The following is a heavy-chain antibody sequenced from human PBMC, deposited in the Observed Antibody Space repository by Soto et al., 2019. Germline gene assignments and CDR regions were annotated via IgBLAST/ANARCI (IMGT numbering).Heavy chain of an antibody. D-gene: IGHD6-19*01. Sequence: SETLSLTCTVSGVSINSNYFSGWIRPPPGRGLDMNRSIYYDGNTYYSPFLKSRVTISADLSKNQFFLNLTSVTDADTCVYYCPKTSYRSGWSSDRWGQGTLVTVCS. CDR2: IYYDGNT. V-gene: IGHV4-39*01. CDR3: PKTSYRSGWSSDR. CDR1: GVSINSNYF. J-gene: IGHJ5*02.